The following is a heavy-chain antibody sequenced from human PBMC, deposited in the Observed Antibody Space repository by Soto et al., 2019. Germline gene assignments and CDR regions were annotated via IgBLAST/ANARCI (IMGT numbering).Heavy chain of an antibody. CDR2: ISGSGGST. V-gene: IGHV3-23*01. CDR1: GFTFSSYA. Sequence: EVQLLESGGGLVQPGGSLRLSCAASGFTFSSYAMSWVRQAPGKGLEWVSAISGSGGSTYYADSVKGRFTISRDNSKNTLYLQMNSQRAEDTAVYYCALKRGGASYSSPLDYWGQGTLVTVSS. D-gene: IGHD1-26*01. J-gene: IGHJ4*02. CDR3: ALKRGGASYSSPLDY.